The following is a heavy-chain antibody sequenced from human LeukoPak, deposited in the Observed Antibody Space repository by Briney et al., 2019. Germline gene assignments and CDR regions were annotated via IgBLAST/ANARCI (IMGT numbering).Heavy chain of an antibody. Sequence: HPGGSLRLSCAASGFTVSSNYMSWVRQAPGKGLEWVSVIYSGGSTYYADSVKGRFTISRDNSKNTLYLQMNSLRAEDTAVYYCARDCAAYSGSYWWGQGTLVTVSS. J-gene: IGHJ4*02. CDR1: GFTVSSNY. D-gene: IGHD1-26*01. CDR3: ARDCAAYSGSYW. V-gene: IGHV3-53*01. CDR2: IYSGGST.